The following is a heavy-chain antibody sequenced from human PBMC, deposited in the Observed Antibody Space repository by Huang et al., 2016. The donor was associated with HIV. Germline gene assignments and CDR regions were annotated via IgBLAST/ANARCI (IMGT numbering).Heavy chain of an antibody. J-gene: IGHJ6*02. D-gene: IGHD3-9*01. CDR3: VRSAVRYFDRGGTRYYGLDV. V-gene: IGHV4-34*01. CDR2: INHSGST. Sequence: GKGLEWIGEINHSGSTNYNPSLKSRVTISVDTSKNQFSLKLSSMTAADTAVYYCVRSAVRYFDRGGTRYYGLDVWGQGTTVTVSS.